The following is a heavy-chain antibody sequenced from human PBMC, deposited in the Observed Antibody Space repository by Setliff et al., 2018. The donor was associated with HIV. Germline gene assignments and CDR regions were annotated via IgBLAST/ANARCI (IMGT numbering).Heavy chain of an antibody. CDR1: GGSISSGSYY. Sequence: PSETLSLTCTVSGGSISSGSYYWSWIRQPAGKGLEWIGRIYTSGSTNYNPSLKSRVTISVDTSKNQFSLKLSSVTAADTAVYYCARDSGTTGWCVDIWGQGTPVTVS. V-gene: IGHV4-61*02. D-gene: IGHD3-10*01. CDR3: ARDSGTTGWCVDI. J-gene: IGHJ6*02. CDR2: IYTSGST.